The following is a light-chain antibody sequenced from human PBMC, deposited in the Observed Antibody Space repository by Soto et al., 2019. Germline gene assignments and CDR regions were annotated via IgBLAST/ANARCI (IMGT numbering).Light chain of an antibody. V-gene: IGLV2-11*01. CDR1: SSDVGAFNY. J-gene: IGLJ2*01. Sequence: QSVLTQPRSVSGSPGQSVTISCTGTSSDVGAFNYVSWYQQHPGKAPKFVIYDVSKRPSGVPDRFSGSKSGNTASLTISGLQAEDEAYYYCCSYAGSYTLVFGGGTKLTVL. CDR3: CSYAGSYTLV. CDR2: DVS.